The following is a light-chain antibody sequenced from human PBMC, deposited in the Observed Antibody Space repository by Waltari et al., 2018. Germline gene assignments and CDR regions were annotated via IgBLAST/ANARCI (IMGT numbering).Light chain of an antibody. CDR3: QQSYSTPGWT. CDR1: QSISSY. Sequence: DIQMTQSPSSLSASVGDRVTITCRASQSISSYLNGDQQKPGKAPKLLIYAASSLQSGVPSRFSGSGSGTDFTLTISSLQPEDFATYYCQQSYSTPGWTFGQGTKVEIK. V-gene: IGKV1-39*01. CDR2: AAS. J-gene: IGKJ1*01.